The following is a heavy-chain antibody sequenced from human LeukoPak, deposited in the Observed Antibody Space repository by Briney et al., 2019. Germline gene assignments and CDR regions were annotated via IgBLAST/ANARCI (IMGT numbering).Heavy chain of an antibody. D-gene: IGHD3-22*01. V-gene: IGHV4-59*01. J-gene: IGHJ3*02. Sequence: SETLSLTCTVSGGSISSYYWSWIRQPPGKGLEWIGYIYYSGSTNYNPSLKSRVTISVATYKNQFSLKLSSVTAADTAVYYCARVIHYYDSSGYYAAGAFDIWGQGTMVTVSS. CDR2: IYYSGST. CDR1: GGSISSYY. CDR3: ARVIHYYDSSGYYAAGAFDI.